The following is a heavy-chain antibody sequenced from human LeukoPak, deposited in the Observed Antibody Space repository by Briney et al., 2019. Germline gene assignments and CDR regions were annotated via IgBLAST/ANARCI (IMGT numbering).Heavy chain of an antibody. Sequence: SQTLSLTCAISGESVSSKNGAWNWIRQSPSRGLEWLGRTYYRSKWYNDYAVSMNGRITINPDTSKNQFSLQLNSATPDDTAVYYCARDEGASGWHTFDYWGQGTLVTVSS. V-gene: IGHV6-1*01. CDR3: ARDEGASGWHTFDY. CDR2: TYYRSKWYN. CDR1: GESVSSKNGA. J-gene: IGHJ4*02. D-gene: IGHD6-19*01.